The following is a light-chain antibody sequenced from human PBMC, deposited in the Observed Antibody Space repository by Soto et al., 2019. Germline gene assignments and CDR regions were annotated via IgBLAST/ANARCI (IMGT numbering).Light chain of an antibody. V-gene: IGLV2-8*01. CDR3: SSYAGTNNVI. CDR2: EVN. CDR1: SGDVGGYRY. J-gene: IGLJ2*01. Sequence: QSALTQPPSASGSFGRSVTISCTGTSGDVGGYRYVSWYQQHPGKAPKLMISEVNKRPSWVPDRFSGSKSGNTASLTVSGLQAEDEAEYYCSSYAGTNNVIFGGGTKVTVL.